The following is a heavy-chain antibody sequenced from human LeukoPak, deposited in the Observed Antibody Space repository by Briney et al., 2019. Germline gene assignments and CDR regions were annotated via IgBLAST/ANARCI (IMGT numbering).Heavy chain of an antibody. V-gene: IGHV3-30*02. CDR2: IRYDGSNK. D-gene: IGHD2-15*01. Sequence: PGGSLRLSCAASGFTFSSYGMHWVRQAPGKGLEWVAFIRYDGSNKYYADSVKGRFTISRDNSKNTLYLQMNSLRAEDTAVYYCAKLSCSGGSCYSRSLGGSRKNYYYYGMDVWGQGTTVTVSS. J-gene: IGHJ6*02. CDR1: GFTFSSYG. CDR3: AKLSCSGGSCYSRSLGGSRKNYYYYGMDV.